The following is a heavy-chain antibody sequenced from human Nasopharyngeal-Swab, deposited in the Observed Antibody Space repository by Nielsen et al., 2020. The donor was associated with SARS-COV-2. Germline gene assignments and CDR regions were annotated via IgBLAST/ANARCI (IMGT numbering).Heavy chain of an antibody. Sequence: SETLSLTCTVSGGSISSGGYYWSWIRQHPGKGLEWIGYIYYSGSTYYNPSLKSRVTISVDTSKNQFSLKLSSVTAADTAVYYCARERELWFGADYYYYYYMDAWGKGTTVTVSS. CDR3: ARERELWFGADYYYYYYMDA. D-gene: IGHD3-10*01. J-gene: IGHJ6*03. CDR1: GGSISSGGYY. CDR2: IYYSGST. V-gene: IGHV4-31*03.